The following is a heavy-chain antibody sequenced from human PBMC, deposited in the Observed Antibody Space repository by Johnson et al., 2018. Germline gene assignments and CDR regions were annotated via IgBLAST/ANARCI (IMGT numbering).Heavy chain of an antibody. J-gene: IGHJ3*02. V-gene: IGHV3-74*01. Sequence: VQLLESGGGLVQPGGSLRLSCAASGFTFSSYWMHWVRQAPGKGLVWVSRINSDGSSTSYADSVKGRFTISRDNAKNTLYLQMNSLRAEDTAVYYCARSAFTVSPWDAFDIWGQGTMVTVSS. CDR3: ARSAFTVSPWDAFDI. CDR2: INSDGSST. CDR1: GFTFSSYW. D-gene: IGHD4-17*01.